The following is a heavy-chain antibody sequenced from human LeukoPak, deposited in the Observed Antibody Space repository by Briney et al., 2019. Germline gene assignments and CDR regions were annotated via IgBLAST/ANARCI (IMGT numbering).Heavy chain of an antibody. CDR1: GGSMNSYY. CDR3: ARDAIDSNYFDF. Sequence: SETLSLTCSVSGGSMNSYYWSWIRQSPGKGLEWIGYIYYSGSTNYNPSLKSRVTISVDTSKNQFSLKVSSVTAADTAVYYCARDAIDSNYFDFWGQGTLVTVSS. D-gene: IGHD4-11*01. CDR2: IYYSGST. J-gene: IGHJ4*02. V-gene: IGHV4-59*12.